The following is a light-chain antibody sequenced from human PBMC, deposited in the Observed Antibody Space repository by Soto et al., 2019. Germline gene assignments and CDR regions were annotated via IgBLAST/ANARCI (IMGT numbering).Light chain of an antibody. Sequence: AQPASLSGSSGQSIAISCTGASSYVGGYNYVSWYQQHPGKAPKLMVYDVSNRPSGVSNRFSGSKSGNTASLTISGLQAEDEADYYCSSYTSTSTYVFGTGTKVTVL. CDR2: DVS. CDR3: SSYTSTSTYV. V-gene: IGLV2-14*01. J-gene: IGLJ1*01. CDR1: SSYVGGYNY.